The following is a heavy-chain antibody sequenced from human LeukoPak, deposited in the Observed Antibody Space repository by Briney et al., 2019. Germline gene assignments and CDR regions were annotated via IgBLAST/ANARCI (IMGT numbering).Heavy chain of an antibody. D-gene: IGHD2-15*01. J-gene: IGHJ6*03. CDR2: IYYTGSA. Sequence: PSETLSLTCTVSSGSISGYYWGWIRQPPGKGLEWIGYIYYTGSANYNPSLKSRLTISVDTSKNQFSLKLSSVTAADTAVYYCARSVEGYCRGGSCYSYSYYMDVWGKGTTVTVSS. CDR1: SGSISGYY. CDR3: ARSVEGYCRGGSCYSYSYYMDV. V-gene: IGHV4-59*01.